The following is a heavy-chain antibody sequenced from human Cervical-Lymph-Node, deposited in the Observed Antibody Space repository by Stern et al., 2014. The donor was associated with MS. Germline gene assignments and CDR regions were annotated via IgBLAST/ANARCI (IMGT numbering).Heavy chain of an antibody. J-gene: IGHJ4*02. CDR3: ASGRLGY. CDR1: GYKFTNYY. Sequence: VHLVESGAEVKKPGASVKISCKAPGYKFTNYYIHWMRQAPGPGPEWMGMINPSGDSTTYAQKFQGRVTMTRDTSTSTVYMELSRLRSEDAAVYYCASGRLGYWGQGTQVTVSS. V-gene: IGHV1-46*01. CDR2: INPSGDST.